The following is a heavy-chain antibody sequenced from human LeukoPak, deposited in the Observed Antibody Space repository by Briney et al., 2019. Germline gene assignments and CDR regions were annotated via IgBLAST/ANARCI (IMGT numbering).Heavy chain of an antibody. D-gene: IGHD4-17*01. CDR2: ILYDGSNK. V-gene: IGHV3-30*18. Sequence: GGSLRLSCAASGLTFSNYGMHWVRQAPGKGLEWVAVILYDGSNKYYADSVKGRFTISRDNSKNTLYLQMNSLRAEDTAVYYCAKEIWPTVTTPGWTYFDYWGQGALVTVSS. CDR3: AKEIWPTVTTPGWTYFDY. J-gene: IGHJ4*02. CDR1: GLTFSNYG.